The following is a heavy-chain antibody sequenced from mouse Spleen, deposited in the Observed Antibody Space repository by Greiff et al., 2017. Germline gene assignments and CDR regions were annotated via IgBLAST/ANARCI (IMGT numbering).Heavy chain of an antibody. V-gene: IGHV2-2*01. CDR3: ASSGIHYYGFYWYFDV. J-gene: IGHJ1*01. D-gene: IGHD1-2*01. CDR1: GFSLTSYG. CDR2: IWSGGST. Sequence: VQLVESGPGLVQPSQSLSITCTVSGFSLTSYGVHWVRQSPGKGLEWLGVIWSGGSTDYNAAFISRLSISKDNSKSQVFFKMNSLQADDTAIYYCASSGIHYYGFYWYFDVWGAGTTVTVSS.